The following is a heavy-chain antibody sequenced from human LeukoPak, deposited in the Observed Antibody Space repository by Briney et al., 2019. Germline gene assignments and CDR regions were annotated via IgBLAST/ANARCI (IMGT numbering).Heavy chain of an antibody. CDR1: GFTFSSYG. Sequence: GRSLRLSCAASGFTFSSYGMHWVCQAPGKGLEWVAVISYDGSNKYYADSVKGRFTISRDNSKNTLYLQMNSLRAEDTAVYYCAKGGRIAARHIDYWGQGTLVTVSS. CDR3: AKGGRIAARHIDY. D-gene: IGHD6-6*01. J-gene: IGHJ4*02. CDR2: ISYDGSNK. V-gene: IGHV3-30*18.